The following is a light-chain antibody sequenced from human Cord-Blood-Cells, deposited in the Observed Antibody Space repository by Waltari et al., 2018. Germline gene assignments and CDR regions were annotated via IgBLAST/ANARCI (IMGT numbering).Light chain of an antibody. CDR3: QQRSNLIT. Sequence: EIVLTQSPATLSLSPGERATLSCRASQRVSSYLAWYQQKPGQAPRLLIYDASNGATGVPARFSGSGSGTDFTLTISSLEPEDVAVYYCQQRSNLITFGQGTRLEIK. J-gene: IGKJ5*01. V-gene: IGKV3-11*01. CDR1: QRVSSY. CDR2: DAS.